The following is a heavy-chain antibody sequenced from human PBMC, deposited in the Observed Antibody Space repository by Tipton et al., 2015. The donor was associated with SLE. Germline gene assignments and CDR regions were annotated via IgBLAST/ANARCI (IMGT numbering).Heavy chain of an antibody. CDR3: ARGAQEGRRWLQPTPNNWFDP. D-gene: IGHD5-24*01. CDR2: IFYSGNT. J-gene: IGHJ5*02. Sequence: TLSLTCTVSGGSISSGAYHWSWIRQRPGKGLEWIGYIFYSGNTYYNPSLKSRVTISVDTSKNQFSLKLSSVTAADTAVHYCARGAQEGRRWLQPTPNNWFDPWGQGTLVTVSS. V-gene: IGHV4-31*03. CDR1: GGSISSGAYH.